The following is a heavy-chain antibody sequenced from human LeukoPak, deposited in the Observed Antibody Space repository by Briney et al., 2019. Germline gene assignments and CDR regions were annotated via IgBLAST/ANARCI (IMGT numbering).Heavy chain of an antibody. CDR2: ISTGGGTT. CDR3: AKDGHSSGSSFDY. Sequence: GGSLRLSCAASGFTFSSSAMSWVRQAPGKGLEWVSAISTGGGTTYYADSVKGRFTISRDNSKNTLYLQMNSLRAEDTAVYYCAKDGHSSGSSFDYWGQGTLVTVSS. CDR1: GFTFSSSA. J-gene: IGHJ4*02. V-gene: IGHV3-23*01. D-gene: IGHD6-19*01.